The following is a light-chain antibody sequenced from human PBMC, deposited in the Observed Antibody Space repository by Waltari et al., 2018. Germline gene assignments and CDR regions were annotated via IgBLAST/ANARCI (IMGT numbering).Light chain of an antibody. CDR1: QSVSSY. CDR3: QQRSNWRCT. V-gene: IGKV3-11*01. J-gene: IGKJ4*01. CDR2: DAS. Sequence: EIVLTHSPATLSLSPGERATLACRPSQSVSSYLAGYQQKPGQAPRLLIYDASNRATGIPAGFGGSGSGTDFTLTISSLEPEDFAVDYCQQRSNWRCTFGGGTKVEIK.